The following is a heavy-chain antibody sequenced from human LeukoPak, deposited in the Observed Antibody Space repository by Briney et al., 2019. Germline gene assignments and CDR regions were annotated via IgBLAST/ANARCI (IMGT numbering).Heavy chain of an antibody. CDR2: INHSGST. V-gene: IGHV4-34*01. D-gene: IGHD2-15*01. CDR1: GGSFSGYY. CDR3: ARVRCSGGSCPYYYYYYYMDV. J-gene: IGHJ6*03. Sequence: PSETLSLTCAVYGGSFSGYYWSWIRQPPGKGLEWIGGINHSGSTNYNPSLKSRVTISVDTSKNQFSLKLSSVTAADTAVYYCARVRCSGGSCPYYYYYYYMDVWGKGTTVTVSS.